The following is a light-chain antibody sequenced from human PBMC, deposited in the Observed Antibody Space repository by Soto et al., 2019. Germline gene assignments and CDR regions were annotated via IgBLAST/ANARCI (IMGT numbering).Light chain of an antibody. CDR2: EVS. V-gene: IGLV2-14*01. CDR1: SSDVGAHND. J-gene: IGLJ3*02. Sequence: QSALTQPASVSGSPGQSITIPCTGTSSDVGAHNDVSWYRQYPGKAPKLIIFEVSNRPSGVSNRLSGSKSGNTAALTISGVQPEDEADYYCSSYLDNTPPGVFGGGTKLTVL. CDR3: SSYLDNTPPGV.